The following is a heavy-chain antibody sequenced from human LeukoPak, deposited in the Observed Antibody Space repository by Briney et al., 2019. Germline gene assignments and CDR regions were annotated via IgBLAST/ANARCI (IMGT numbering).Heavy chain of an antibody. V-gene: IGHV4-30-4*01. D-gene: IGHD2-2*01. J-gene: IGHJ5*02. CDR1: GGSISSGDYY. CDR3: AREYCSSTSCYDNWFDP. Sequence: PSETLSLTCTVSGGSISSGDYYWSWSRQPPGKGLEWIGYIYYSGSTYYNPSLKSRVTISVDTSKNQFSLKLSSVTAADTAVYYCAREYCSSTSCYDNWFDPWGQGTLVTVSS. CDR2: IYYSGST.